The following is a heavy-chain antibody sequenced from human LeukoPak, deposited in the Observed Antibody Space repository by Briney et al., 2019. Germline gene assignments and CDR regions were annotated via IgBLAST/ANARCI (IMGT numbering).Heavy chain of an antibody. CDR2: ISGSGNYI. Sequence: GGSLRLSCAASGFTFSSYSMNWVRQAPGKGLEWVSSISGSGNYIFYADSLKGRFTVSRDNAKNSLYLQMNSLRAEDTAVYYCARETAGAAGSWGQGTLVTVSS. J-gene: IGHJ5*02. D-gene: IGHD6-13*01. CDR3: ARETAGAAGS. V-gene: IGHV3-21*01. CDR1: GFTFSSYS.